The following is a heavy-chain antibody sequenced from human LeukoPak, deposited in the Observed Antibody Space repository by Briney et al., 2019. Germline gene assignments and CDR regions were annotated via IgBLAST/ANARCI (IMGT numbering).Heavy chain of an antibody. V-gene: IGHV1-46*01. CDR1: GYTFTSYY. CDR3: ARATAHSIEHIAFDI. D-gene: IGHD1/OR15-1a*01. CDR2: INPSGGST. J-gene: IGHJ3*02. Sequence: GASVKVSCKASGYTFTSYYMHWVRQAPGQGLEWMGIINPSGGSTSYAQKFQGRVTMTRDTSTSTVYMELSSLRSEDTAVYYCARATAHSIEHIAFDIWGQGTMVTVSS.